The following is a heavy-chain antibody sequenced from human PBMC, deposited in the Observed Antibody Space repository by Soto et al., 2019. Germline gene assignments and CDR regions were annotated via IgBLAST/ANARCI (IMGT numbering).Heavy chain of an antibody. Sequence: QLQLQESGPGLVKPSETLSLTCTVSGGSISSSSYYWGWIRQPPGKGLEWIGSIYYSGSTYYNPSLKSRVTISVDTSKNQFSLKLSSVTAADTAVYYCARSPVYYDFWSGFDYWGQGTLVTVSS. V-gene: IGHV4-39*01. D-gene: IGHD3-3*01. CDR1: GGSISSSSYY. CDR2: IYYSGST. CDR3: ARSPVYYDFWSGFDY. J-gene: IGHJ4*02.